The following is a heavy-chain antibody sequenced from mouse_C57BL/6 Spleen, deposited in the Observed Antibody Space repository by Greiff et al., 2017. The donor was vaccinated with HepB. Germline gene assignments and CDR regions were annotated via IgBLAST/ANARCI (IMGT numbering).Heavy chain of an antibody. V-gene: IGHV2-6-1*01. CDR1: GFSLTSYG. CDR3: ARHGYYGSRGGGYFDY. D-gene: IGHD1-1*01. Sequence: VKLMESGPGLVAPSQSLSITCTVSGFSLTSYGVHWVRQPPGKGLEWLVVIWSDGSTTYNSALKSRLSISKDNSKSQVFLKMNSLQTDDTAMYYCARHGYYGSRGGGYFDYWGQGTTLTVSS. CDR2: IWSDGST. J-gene: IGHJ2*01.